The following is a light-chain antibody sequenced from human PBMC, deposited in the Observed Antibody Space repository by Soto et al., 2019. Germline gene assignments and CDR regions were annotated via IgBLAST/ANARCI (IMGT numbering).Light chain of an antibody. CDR3: QQYNNWPPIT. CDR2: GAS. CDR1: QSVSSK. Sequence: ETVITQSPTTLSVSPGGGATPFRWASQSVSSKLAWYQQKPGQAPRLLIYGASTRATGIPARFSGSGSGTEFTLTISSLQSEDFAVYYCQQYNNWPPITFGQGTRLDIK. V-gene: IGKV3D-15*01. J-gene: IGKJ5*01.